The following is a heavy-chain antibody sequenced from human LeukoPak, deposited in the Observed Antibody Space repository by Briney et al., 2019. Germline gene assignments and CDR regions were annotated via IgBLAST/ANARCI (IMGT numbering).Heavy chain of an antibody. CDR3: TSWGDTTAEYFQR. CDR2: INPDGRDT. D-gene: IGHD2-21*02. V-gene: IGHV3-7*01. CDR1: GFTFNRCW. J-gene: IGHJ1*01. Sequence: GSLRLSCVVSGFTFNRCWMNWVRQAPGKGLEWVAHINPDGRDTYYVDSVKGRFTISRDNAQNSMYLQMNSLRVEDTAVYYCTSWGDTTAEYFQRWGQGTLVTVSS.